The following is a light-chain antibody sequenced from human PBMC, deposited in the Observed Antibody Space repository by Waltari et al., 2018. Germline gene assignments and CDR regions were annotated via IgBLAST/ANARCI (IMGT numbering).Light chain of an antibody. J-gene: IGKJ1*01. V-gene: IGKV1-16*01. CDR1: QGIRNS. Sequence: DIQMTQSPSSLSAFVGDRVIISCRASQGIRNSVDCFQQKPGKAPKALMYGASTLHSGVPSRFSGSGFGTDFTLTISGLQPEDLATYYCLQYDSYPRTFGQGTKVEIK. CDR2: GAS. CDR3: LQYDSYPRT.